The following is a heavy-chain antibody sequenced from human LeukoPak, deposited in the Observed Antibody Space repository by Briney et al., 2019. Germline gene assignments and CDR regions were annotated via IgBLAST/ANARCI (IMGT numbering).Heavy chain of an antibody. CDR2: IRDRGDNT. Sequence: SPRLSCAASGFTFSIYAMSWVRQAPGKGLEWVSVIRDRGDNTYYTAAVKGRFTISRDNSKKTLHLQMNSLRAEDTAIYYCTRVGYIDEGIDYWGQGTLVTVSS. D-gene: IGHD5-24*01. J-gene: IGHJ4*02. CDR1: GFTFSIYA. V-gene: IGHV3-23*01. CDR3: TRVGYIDEGIDY.